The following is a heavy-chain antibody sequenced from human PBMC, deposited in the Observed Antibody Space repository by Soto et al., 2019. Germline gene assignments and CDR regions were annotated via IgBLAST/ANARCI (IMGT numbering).Heavy chain of an antibody. V-gene: IGHV3-21*01. CDR3: ARARGNDWYSDY. D-gene: IGHD5-12*01. CDR1: GFTFSEYS. Sequence: GSLRLSCTASGFTFSEYSMSWVRQAPGKGLEWVSSITHSGTYVYYADSVKGRFTISRDSASNSLFLQMTSLRAEDTAVYHCARARGNDWYSDYWGQGT. J-gene: IGHJ4*02. CDR2: ITHSGTYV.